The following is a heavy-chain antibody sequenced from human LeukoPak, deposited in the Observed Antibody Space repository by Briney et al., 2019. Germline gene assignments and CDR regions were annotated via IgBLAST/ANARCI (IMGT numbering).Heavy chain of an antibody. J-gene: IGHJ6*02. V-gene: IGHV1-69*13. D-gene: IGHD3-9*01. CDR3: ARERRYFDWLLYKNYYYYGMDV. Sequence: SVKVSCKASGGTFSSYAISWVRQAPGQGLEWMGGIIPIFGTANYAQKFQGRVTITADESTSTAYMELSRLRSEDTAVYYCARERRYFDWLLYKNYYYYGMDVWGQGTTVTVSS. CDR1: GGTFSSYA. CDR2: IIPIFGTA.